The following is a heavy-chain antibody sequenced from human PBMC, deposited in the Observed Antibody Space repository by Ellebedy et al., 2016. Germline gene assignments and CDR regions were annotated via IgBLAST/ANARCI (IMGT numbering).Heavy chain of an antibody. J-gene: IGHJ4*02. CDR3: ASGYCSGGSCYFLYYFDY. CDR2: MNPNSGNT. V-gene: IGHV1-8*01. CDR1: GYTFTSYD. D-gene: IGHD2-15*01. Sequence: ASVQVSCKASGYTFTSYDINWVRQATGQGLEWMGWMNPNSGNTGYAQKFQGRVTITADKSTSTAYMELSSLRSEDTAVYYCASGYCSGGSCYFLYYFDYWGQGTLVTVSS.